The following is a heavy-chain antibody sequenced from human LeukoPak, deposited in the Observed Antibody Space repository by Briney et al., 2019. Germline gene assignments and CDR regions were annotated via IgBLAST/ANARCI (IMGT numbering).Heavy chain of an antibody. V-gene: IGHV3-74*01. J-gene: IGHJ3*02. Sequence: PGGSLRLSCEGSRFTFSSYWMHWVRQAPGKGLVWVSRINSDGSSTSYADSVKGRFTISRDNAKNTLYLQMNSLRAEDTALYYCASVVGGYYPPVEGFDIWGQGTMVTVSS. CDR2: INSDGSST. D-gene: IGHD3-3*01. CDR3: ASVVGGYYPPVEGFDI. CDR1: RFTFSSYW.